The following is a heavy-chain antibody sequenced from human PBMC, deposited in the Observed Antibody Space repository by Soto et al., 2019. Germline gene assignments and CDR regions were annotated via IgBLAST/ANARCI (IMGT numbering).Heavy chain of an antibody. J-gene: IGHJ6*02. CDR3: AREYTAWPLAYGLDV. D-gene: IGHD2-2*02. CDR1: GFAFSTYS. V-gene: IGHV3-21*01. CDR2: ISSRSDI. Sequence: PGGSLRLSCVGSGFAFSTYSINWVRQAPGKGLEWVSSISSRSDIYYADSVKGRFTISRDNAKNSVSLQMNSLRAEDTAVYYCAREYTAWPLAYGLDVWGQGTTVTVSS.